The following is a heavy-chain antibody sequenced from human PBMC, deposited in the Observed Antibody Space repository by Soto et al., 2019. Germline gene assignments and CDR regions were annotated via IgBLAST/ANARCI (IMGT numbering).Heavy chain of an antibody. D-gene: IGHD2-15*01. J-gene: IGHJ2*01. V-gene: IGHV1-8*01. CDR2: MNPNSGRA. CDR1: GYTFTSYD. CDR3: ARGLVVVSATYWYFDL. Sequence: QVQLVQSGAEVKKPGASVKVSCKASGYTFTSYDIKWVRQAAGQGLEWIGRMNPNSGRAVYAQKFQGRVNLAGNTSISTAYMELSSLRSDDTTVYFCARGLVVVSATYWYFDLWGRGTLVTVSS.